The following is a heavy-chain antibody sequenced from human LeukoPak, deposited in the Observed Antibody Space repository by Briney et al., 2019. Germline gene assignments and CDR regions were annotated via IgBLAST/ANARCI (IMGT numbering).Heavy chain of an antibody. D-gene: IGHD2-15*01. Sequence: GGSLRLSCATSGFSFSSYAMSWVRQAPGKGLEWVSAMSSSDDGRYYAASVRGRFTISRDTSRSSLYLQMNSLRAEDAAVYYCAKAPVTSCRGAFCYPFDYWGQGTLVIVSS. J-gene: IGHJ4*02. CDR3: AKAPVTSCRGAFCYPFDY. CDR2: MSSSDDGR. CDR1: GFSFSSYA. V-gene: IGHV3-23*01.